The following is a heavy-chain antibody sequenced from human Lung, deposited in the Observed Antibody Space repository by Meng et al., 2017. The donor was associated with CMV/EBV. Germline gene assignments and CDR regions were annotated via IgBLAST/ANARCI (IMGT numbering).Heavy chain of an antibody. CDR2: IKQDGSEE. CDR3: ATDCTFGSCSHTGYYSYYYGMGV. Sequence: LTXXASGFTFSGYWMTWVRQAPGKGLEWVANIKQDGSEEYYVDSVKGRFTISRDNAKNTLYLQMNSLRAEDTAVYYCATDCTFGSCSHTGYYSYYYGMGVWGQGXAVTVSS. D-gene: IGHD2-15*01. J-gene: IGHJ6*02. CDR1: GFTFSGYW. V-gene: IGHV3-7*01.